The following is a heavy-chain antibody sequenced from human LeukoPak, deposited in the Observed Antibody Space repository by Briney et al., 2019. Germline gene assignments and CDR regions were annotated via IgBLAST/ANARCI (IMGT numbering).Heavy chain of an antibody. Sequence: SETLSLTCTVSGGSISSYYWSWIRQPAGKGLEWIGRIYTSGSTNYNPSLKSRVTISVDKSKNQFSLKLSSVTAADTAMYYCAGEYQLKTYYYYMDVWGKGTTVTVSS. CDR3: AGEYQLKTYYYYMDV. V-gene: IGHV4-4*07. CDR2: IYTSGST. J-gene: IGHJ6*03. D-gene: IGHD2-2*01. CDR1: GGSISSYY.